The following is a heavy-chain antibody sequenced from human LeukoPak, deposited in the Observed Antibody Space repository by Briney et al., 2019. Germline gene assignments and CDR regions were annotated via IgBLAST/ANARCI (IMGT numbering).Heavy chain of an antibody. CDR3: ASGLYGQTVDY. V-gene: IGHV3-30*05. J-gene: IGHJ4*02. D-gene: IGHD2/OR15-2a*01. Sequence: GGSLRLSCEASGFTFSVYGMHWVRQAPGKGREWVAVISYDGSNIYYADYVKGRFTISRDNSKNTLYLQMNSLRAEDTAVYYCASGLYGQTVDYWGQGTLVTVSS. CDR2: ISYDGSNI. CDR1: GFTFSVYG.